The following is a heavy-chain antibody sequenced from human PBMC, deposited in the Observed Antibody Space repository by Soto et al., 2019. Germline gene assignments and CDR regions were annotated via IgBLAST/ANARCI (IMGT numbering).Heavy chain of an antibody. Sequence: ASVKVSCKASGYTFTSYAMHWVRQAPGQRLEWMGWINAGNGNTKYSQKFQGRVTITRDTSASTAYMELSSLSSEDTAVSSCARGPVGSESYYGWFDPWGQGTLVTVSS. CDR1: GYTFTSYA. CDR2: INAGNGNT. J-gene: IGHJ5*02. V-gene: IGHV1-3*01. CDR3: ARGPVGSESYYGWFDP. D-gene: IGHD3-10*01.